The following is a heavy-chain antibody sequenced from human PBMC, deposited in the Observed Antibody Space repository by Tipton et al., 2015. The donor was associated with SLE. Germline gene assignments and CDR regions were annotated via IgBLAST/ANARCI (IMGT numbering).Heavy chain of an antibody. CDR3: ARGGRYSSSWYVDY. D-gene: IGHD6-13*01. CDR2: INHSGST. J-gene: IGHJ4*02. CDR1: GGSFSGYY. V-gene: IGHV4-34*01. Sequence: TLSLTCAVYGGSFSGYYWSWIRQPPGKGLEWIGEINHSGSTNYNPSLKSRVTISVDTSKNQFSLKLSSVTAADTAVYYCARGGRYSSSWYVDYWGQGTLVTVSS.